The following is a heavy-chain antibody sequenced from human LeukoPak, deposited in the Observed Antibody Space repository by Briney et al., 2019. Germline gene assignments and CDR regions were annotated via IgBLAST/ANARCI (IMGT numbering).Heavy chain of an antibody. Sequence: SETLSFTCTVSGGSISRGVSYWSWIRQRPGQGLEWIGYIYHSGTTYYSPSLKSRVTISVDTSKNQFSLKLSSVTAADTAVYYCARDSRDGYSHFDSWGQGTLVTVSS. J-gene: IGHJ4*02. CDR1: GGSISRGVSY. V-gene: IGHV4-31*03. D-gene: IGHD5-24*01. CDR3: ARDSRDGYSHFDS. CDR2: IYHSGTT.